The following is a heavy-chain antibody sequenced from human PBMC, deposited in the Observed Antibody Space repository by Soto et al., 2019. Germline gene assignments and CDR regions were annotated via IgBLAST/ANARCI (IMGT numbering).Heavy chain of an antibody. CDR3: ARDRLMGIAVAGTAFDY. Sequence: QVQLVESGGGVVQPGRSLRLSCAASGFTFSSYAMHWVRQAPGKGLEWVAVISYDGSNKYYADSVKGRFTISRDNSKNTRYLQMNSLRAEDTAVYYCARDRLMGIAVAGTAFDYWGQGTLVTVSS. V-gene: IGHV3-30-3*01. J-gene: IGHJ4*02. D-gene: IGHD6-19*01. CDR1: GFTFSSYA. CDR2: ISYDGSNK.